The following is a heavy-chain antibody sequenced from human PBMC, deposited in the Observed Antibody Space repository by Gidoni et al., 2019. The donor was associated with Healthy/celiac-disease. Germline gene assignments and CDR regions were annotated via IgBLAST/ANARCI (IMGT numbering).Heavy chain of an antibody. J-gene: IGHJ4*02. D-gene: IGHD3-22*01. V-gene: IGHV4-34*01. Sequence: QVQLQQWGAGLLKPSETLSLTCAVYGGSFSGYYWSWIRQPPGKGLEWIGEINHSGSTNYNPSLKSRVTISVDTSKNQFSLKLSSVTAADTAVYYCARGRGGHYYDSSGFGYWGQGTLVTVSS. CDR3: ARGRGGHYYDSSGFGY. CDR2: INHSGST. CDR1: GGSFSGYY.